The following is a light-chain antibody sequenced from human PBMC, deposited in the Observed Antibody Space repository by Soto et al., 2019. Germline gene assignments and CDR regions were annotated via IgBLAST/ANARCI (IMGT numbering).Light chain of an antibody. CDR2: GAS. V-gene: IGKV3-20*01. Sequence: EIVLTQSPATLSLSPGERATLSCRASQSVSSSYLAWYQQKPGQATRLLIYGASSRATGIPDRFSGSGSGTDFTRTISRLEPEDFAVYYCQQYGSSPPITFGQGTRLEIK. CDR3: QQYGSSPPIT. J-gene: IGKJ5*01. CDR1: QSVSSSY.